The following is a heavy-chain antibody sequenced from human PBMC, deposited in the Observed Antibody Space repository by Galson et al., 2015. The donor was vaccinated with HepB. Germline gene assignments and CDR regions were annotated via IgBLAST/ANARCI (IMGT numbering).Heavy chain of an antibody. J-gene: IGHJ4*02. CDR2: MNPNSGYT. CDR1: GYTFISYD. CDR3: ARGLSVIRWFGTSEQYFDY. Sequence: SVKVSCKASGYTFISYDINWVRQATGQGLEWMGWMNPNSGYTGYAQKFQGRVTMTRNTSITTAYMELSSLRSKDTAVYYCARGLSVIRWFGTSEQYFDYWGQGTLVTVSS. V-gene: IGHV1-8*01. D-gene: IGHD3-10*01.